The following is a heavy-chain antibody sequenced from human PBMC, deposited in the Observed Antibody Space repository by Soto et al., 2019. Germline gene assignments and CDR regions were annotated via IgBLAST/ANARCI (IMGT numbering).Heavy chain of an antibody. V-gene: IGHV4-39*01. D-gene: IGHD3-3*01. CDR1: GGSISSSSYY. Sequence: SETLSLTCTVSGGSISSSSYYWGWIRHPPGKGLEWIGSIYYSGSTYYNPSLKRRVTISVDTSKNQFSLKLSSVTAADTAVYSFARHLRPITIFPPNPYTWFDPGGKEPLSTVP. J-gene: IGHJ5*02. CDR3: ARHLRPITIFPPNPYTWFDP. CDR2: IYYSGST.